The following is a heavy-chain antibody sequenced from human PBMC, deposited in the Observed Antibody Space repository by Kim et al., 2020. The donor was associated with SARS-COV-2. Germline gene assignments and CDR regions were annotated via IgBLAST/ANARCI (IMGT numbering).Heavy chain of an antibody. CDR2: ISYDGSNK. D-gene: IGHD3-10*01. V-gene: IGHV3-30*18. Sequence: GGSLRLSCAASGFTFSSYGMHWVRQAPGKGLEWVAVISYDGSNKYYADSVKGRFTISRDNSKNTLYLQMNSLRAEDTAVYYCAKDQAVRVVRGPNDYWGQGTLVTVSS. CDR1: GFTFSSYG. J-gene: IGHJ4*02. CDR3: AKDQAVRVVRGPNDY.